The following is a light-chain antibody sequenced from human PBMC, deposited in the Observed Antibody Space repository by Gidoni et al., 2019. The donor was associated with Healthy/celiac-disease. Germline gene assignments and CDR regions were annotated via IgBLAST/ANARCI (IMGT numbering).Light chain of an antibody. V-gene: IGKV1-33*01. Sequence: MTQSPSSLSASVGDRVTITCQASQYISNYLNWYQQKPGKAPKLLIYDASNLETGVPSRFSGSGSGTDFTFTISSLQPEDIATYYCQQYDNLPTTFGHGTKVDIK. CDR1: QYISNY. CDR2: DAS. CDR3: QQYDNLPTT. J-gene: IGKJ3*01.